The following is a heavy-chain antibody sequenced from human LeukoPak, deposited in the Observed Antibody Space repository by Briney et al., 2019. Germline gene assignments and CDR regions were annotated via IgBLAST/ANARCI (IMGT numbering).Heavy chain of an antibody. V-gene: IGHV3-13*01. D-gene: IGHD1-1*01. CDR1: GFTFSSYD. J-gene: IGHJ5*02. CDR2: IGTAGDT. Sequence: PGGSLRLSCAASGFTFSSYDMHWVRQATGKGLEWVSAIGTAGDTYYPGSVKGRFTISRENAKNSLYLQMNSLRAGDTAEYYCARVVKVPEGAWFDPWGQGTLVTVSS. CDR3: ARVVKVPEGAWFDP.